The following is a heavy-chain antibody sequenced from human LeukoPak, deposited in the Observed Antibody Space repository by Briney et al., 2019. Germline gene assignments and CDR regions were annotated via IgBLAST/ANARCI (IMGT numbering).Heavy chain of an antibody. D-gene: IGHD3-16*01. V-gene: IGHV4-59*07. J-gene: IGHJ4*02. CDR3: ARHPPRGDGGLPFDY. Sequence: SDTLSLICTVSGGPISSYYWSWIRQPPGKGLEWIVYIYSSGSTNYNPSLRSRVTISVDTSKNHSSLQLSSVTAADTAVYYCARHPPRGDGGLPFDYWGQGTLVTVSS. CDR1: GGPISSYY. CDR2: IYSSGST.